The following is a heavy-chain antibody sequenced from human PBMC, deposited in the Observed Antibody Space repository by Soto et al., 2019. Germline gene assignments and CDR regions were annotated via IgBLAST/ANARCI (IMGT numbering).Heavy chain of an antibody. CDR2: ISSNGGST. Sequence: HPRGSLRLSCSASGFTFSSYAMHWVRQAPGKGLEYVSAISSNGGSTYYADSVKGRFTISRENSKHTLYLQMSSLRAEDTAVYYCVKDLRDGYNCHSGKRTLVTGSS. J-gene: IGHJ4*02. D-gene: IGHD5-12*01. CDR3: VKDLRDGYNCH. V-gene: IGHV3-64D*06. CDR1: GFTFSSYA.